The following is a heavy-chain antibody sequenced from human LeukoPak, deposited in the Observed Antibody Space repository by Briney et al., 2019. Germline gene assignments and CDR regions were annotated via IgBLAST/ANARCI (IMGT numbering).Heavy chain of an antibody. V-gene: IGHV4-39*01. CDR1: GGSISSSSYY. J-gene: IGHJ3*02. CDR2: IYYSGST. CDR3: ARNHVGAFDI. Sequence: PSETLSLTCAVSGGSISSSSYYWGWIRQPPGKGLEWIGSIYYSGSTYYNPSLKSRVTISVDASKNQFSLKLSSVIAADTAVYYCARNHVGAFDIWGQGTMVTVSS. D-gene: IGHD1-14*01.